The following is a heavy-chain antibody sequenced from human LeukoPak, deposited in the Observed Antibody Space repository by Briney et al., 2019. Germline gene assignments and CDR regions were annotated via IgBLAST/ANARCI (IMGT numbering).Heavy chain of an antibody. CDR2: ITYSGGST. V-gene: IGHV3-23*01. CDR1: GFSFSDYA. Sequence: PGGSLRVSCAASGFSFSDYAMNWVRQAPGKGLEWVSTITYSGGSTYYAESVKGRFTISRDNSKNTLYLQMNSLRAEDVAVYYCAKGYSGSGTYMYYFDYWGQGTLVTVSS. D-gene: IGHD3-10*01. CDR3: AKGYSGSGTYMYYFDY. J-gene: IGHJ4*02.